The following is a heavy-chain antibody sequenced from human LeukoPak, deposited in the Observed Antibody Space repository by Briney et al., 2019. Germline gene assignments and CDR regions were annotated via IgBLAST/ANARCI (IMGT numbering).Heavy chain of an antibody. CDR1: GFTFSSHS. V-gene: IGHV3-48*02. D-gene: IGHD3-10*01. J-gene: IGHJ4*02. Sequence: GGSLRLSCEVSGFTFSSHSMNWVRQAPGKGLEWVSYISSGSGTIYYADSVKGRFTIARDDAKNSLYLQMSSLRDEDTAVYYCARDNHYYGSGSYDYWGQGTLVTVSS. CDR2: ISSGSGTI. CDR3: ARDNHYYGSGSYDY.